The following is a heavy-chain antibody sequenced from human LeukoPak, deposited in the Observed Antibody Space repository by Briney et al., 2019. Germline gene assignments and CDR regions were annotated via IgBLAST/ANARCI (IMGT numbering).Heavy chain of an antibody. J-gene: IGHJ3*02. CDR2: TNSDGSST. V-gene: IGHV3-74*01. CDR1: GFTFSSYW. D-gene: IGHD2/OR15-2a*01. Sequence: PGGSLRLSCAASGFTFSSYWMHWVRQAPGKGLMWVSRTNSDGSSTSYADSVKGRFTISRDNAKNTLYLQMNSLRAEDTAEYYCTRLSTSDIWGQGTMVTVSS. CDR3: TRLSTSDI.